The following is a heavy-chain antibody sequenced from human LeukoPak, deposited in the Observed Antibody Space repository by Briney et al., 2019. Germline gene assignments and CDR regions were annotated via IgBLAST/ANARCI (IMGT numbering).Heavy chain of an antibody. CDR1: GGSFSGYY. D-gene: IGHD2-21*02. CDR3: ARAFVVVTAISAFDI. V-gene: IGHV4-34*01. Sequence: SETLSLTCAVYGGSFSGYYWSWIRQPPGKGLEWIGEINHSGSTNYNPSLKSRVTISVDTSKNQFSLRLSSVTAADTAVYYCARAFVVVTAISAFDIWGQGTMVTVSS. J-gene: IGHJ3*02. CDR2: INHSGST.